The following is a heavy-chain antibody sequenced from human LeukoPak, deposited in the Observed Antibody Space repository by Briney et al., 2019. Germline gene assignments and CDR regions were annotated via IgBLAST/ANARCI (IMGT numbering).Heavy chain of an antibody. V-gene: IGHV4-4*07. J-gene: IGHJ3*02. Sequence: SETLSLTCTVSGGSISSYYWSWIRQPAGKGLEWIGRIYTSGSTNYNPSLKSRVTMSVDTSKNQFSLKLSSVTAADTAVYYCARESGIAVAGLDVFDIWGQGTMVTVSS. CDR1: GGSISSYY. CDR3: ARESGIAVAGLDVFDI. D-gene: IGHD6-19*01. CDR2: IYTSGST.